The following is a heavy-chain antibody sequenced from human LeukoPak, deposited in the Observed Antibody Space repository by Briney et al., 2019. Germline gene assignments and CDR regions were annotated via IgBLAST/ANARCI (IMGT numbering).Heavy chain of an antibody. Sequence: EGSLRLSCAASGFTFSSYSMNWVRQAPGKGLEWVSYISSSSSTIYYADSVKGRFTISRDNAKNSLYLQMNSLRAEDTAVYYCARDRYYYDSSGYYTLHFDYWGQGTLVTVSS. J-gene: IGHJ4*02. CDR2: ISSSSSTI. CDR1: GFTFSSYS. V-gene: IGHV3-48*01. CDR3: ARDRYYYDSSGYYTLHFDY. D-gene: IGHD3-22*01.